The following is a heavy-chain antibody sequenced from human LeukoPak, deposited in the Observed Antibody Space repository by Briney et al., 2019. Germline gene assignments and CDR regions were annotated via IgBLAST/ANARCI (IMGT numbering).Heavy chain of an antibody. V-gene: IGHV4-30-2*01. CDR2: MYLSGST. Sequence: SETLSLTCTVSGGSVSSSDSYWSWIRQPPGKGLEWMTFMYLSGSTHYNPSLKSRVTISLDRSKNQFSLKLTSVTAADTAVYYCARGPRTRVDCSGGSCYSRSGWFDPWGQGTLVTVSS. J-gene: IGHJ5*02. CDR1: GGSVSSSDSY. CDR3: ARGPRTRVDCSGGSCYSRSGWFDP. D-gene: IGHD2-15*01.